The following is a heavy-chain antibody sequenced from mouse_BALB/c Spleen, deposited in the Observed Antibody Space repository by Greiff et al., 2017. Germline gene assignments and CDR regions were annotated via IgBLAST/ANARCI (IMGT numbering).Heavy chain of an antibody. J-gene: IGHJ2*01. V-gene: IGHV1-69*01. Sequence: QVQLQQSGAELVMPGASVKMSCKASGYTFTDYWMHWVKQRPGQGLEWIGAIDTSDSYTSYNQKFKGKATLTVDESSSTAYMQLSSLTSEDSAVYYCARSDDYFDYWGQGTTLTVSS. CDR2: IDTSDSYT. CDR1: GYTFTDYW. CDR3: ARSDDYFDY.